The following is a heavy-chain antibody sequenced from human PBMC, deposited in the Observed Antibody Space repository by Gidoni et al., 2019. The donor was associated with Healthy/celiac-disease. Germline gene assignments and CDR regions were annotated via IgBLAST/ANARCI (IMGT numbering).Heavy chain of an antibody. D-gene: IGHD4-17*01. V-gene: IGHV1-69*04. J-gene: IGHJ6*02. CDR1: GGTFSSYA. CDR3: ARDANDYGDYELVSYYYYGMDV. Sequence: QVQLVQSGAEVKKPGSSVKVSCKASGGTFSSYAISRVRQAPGQGLEWMGRIIPILGIANYAQKFQGRVTITADTSTRTAYMELSSLRSEDTAVYYCARDANDYGDYELVSYYYYGMDVWGQGTTVTVSS. CDR2: IIPILGIA.